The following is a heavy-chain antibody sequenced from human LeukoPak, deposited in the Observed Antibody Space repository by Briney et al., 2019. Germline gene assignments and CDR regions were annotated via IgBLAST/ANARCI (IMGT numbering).Heavy chain of an antibody. J-gene: IGHJ4*02. Sequence: SETLSLTCTVSGGSVSSGSYYWSWIRQPPGKGLEWIGYIYYSGSTNYNPSLKSRVTIAVDTSKNQFSLKLSSVTAADTAVYYCARGSYDILTGYSRGGPFDYWGQGTLVTVSS. CDR2: IYYSGST. CDR1: GGSVSSGSYY. CDR3: ARGSYDILTGYSRGGPFDY. V-gene: IGHV4-61*01. D-gene: IGHD3-9*01.